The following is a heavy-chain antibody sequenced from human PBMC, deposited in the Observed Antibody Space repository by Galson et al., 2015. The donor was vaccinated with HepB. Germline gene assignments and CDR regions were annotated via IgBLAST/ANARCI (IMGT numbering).Heavy chain of an antibody. CDR3: ARGQQQLVLNFDY. CDR1: GGSISSSSYY. D-gene: IGHD6-13*01. V-gene: IGHV4-39*07. J-gene: IGHJ4*02. CDR2: IYYSGST. Sequence: QVQLQESGPGLVKPSETLSLTCTVSGGSISSSSYYWGWIRQPPGKGLEWIGSIYYSGSTYYNPSLKSRVTISVDTSKNRFSLKLSSVTAADTAVYYCARGQQQLVLNFDYWGQGTLVTVSS.